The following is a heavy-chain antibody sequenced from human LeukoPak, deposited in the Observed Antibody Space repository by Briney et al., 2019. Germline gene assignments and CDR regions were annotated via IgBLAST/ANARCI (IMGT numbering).Heavy chain of an antibody. CDR1: GFTFSSYW. V-gene: IGHV3-64D*06. Sequence: GGSLRLSCAASGFTFSSYWMSWVRQAPGKGLEYVAGISSNGDNTDFADSAKGRFTISRDNSKSTLFLQMNSLRAEDTAVYFCTRDSALLGVAFGLWGQGTVVTVSS. D-gene: IGHD2-15*01. CDR3: TRDSALLGVAFGL. J-gene: IGHJ3*01. CDR2: ISSNGDNT.